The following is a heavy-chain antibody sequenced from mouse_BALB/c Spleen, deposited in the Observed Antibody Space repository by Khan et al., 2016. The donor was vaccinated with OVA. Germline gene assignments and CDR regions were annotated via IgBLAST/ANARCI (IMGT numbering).Heavy chain of an antibody. CDR3: ARWFAMDY. Sequence: QLQQSAAELARPGASVKMSCKASGYTFTSYTMHWVKQRPGQGLEWIGYINPSSGYTEYNQKFKDKTTLTADKSSSTAYMQLSSLTSEDSAVYSCARWFAMDYWGQGTSVTVSS. V-gene: IGHV1-4*02. J-gene: IGHJ4*01. CDR2: INPSSGYT. CDR1: GYTFTSYT. D-gene: IGHD2-2*01.